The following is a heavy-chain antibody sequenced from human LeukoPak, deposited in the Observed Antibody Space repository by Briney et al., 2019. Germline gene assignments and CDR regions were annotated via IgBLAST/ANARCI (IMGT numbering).Heavy chain of an antibody. CDR2: ISYDGSNK. V-gene: IGHV3-30*18. CDR1: GFTFSSYG. J-gene: IGHJ6*02. D-gene: IGHD3-10*01. CDR3: AKGPGGYDYYYGMDV. Sequence: GGSLRLSCAASGFTFSSYGMDWVRQALGKGLEWVAVISYDGSNKYYADSVKGRFTISRDNSKNTLYLQMNSLRAEDTAVYYCAKGPGGYDYYYGMDVWGQGTTVTVSS.